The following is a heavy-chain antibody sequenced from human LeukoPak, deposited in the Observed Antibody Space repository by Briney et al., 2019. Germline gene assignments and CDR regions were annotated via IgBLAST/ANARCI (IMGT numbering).Heavy chain of an antibody. J-gene: IGHJ4*02. CDR3: ARDQGYAFYDY. V-gene: IGHV3-7*01. CDR1: GFTFSNYW. Sequence: PGGPLRLSCAASGFTFSNYWMSCVRQGPGKGLEWVANIKEDGSEKYYVDSVKGRFSISRDNAKNSLHLQMNSLRAEDAAVYYCARDQGYAFYDYWGQGTLVVVSS. D-gene: IGHD2-2*01. CDR2: IKEDGSEK.